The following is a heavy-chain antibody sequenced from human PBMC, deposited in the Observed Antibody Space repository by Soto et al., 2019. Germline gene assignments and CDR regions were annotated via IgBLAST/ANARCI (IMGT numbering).Heavy chain of an antibody. CDR2: VSGSGGST. CDR3: AKHVGDNVAEAPPNSASRGDWWFDY. Sequence: GGSLRLSCAASGFIFSTYAMSWVRQAPGKGLEWVSTVSGSGGSTYYADSVKGRFTISRDSSQNTLYLQRNSLRAEDTATYYCAKHVGDNVAEAPPNSASRGDWWFDYWGQGTLVTVSS. J-gene: IGHJ4*02. CDR1: GFIFSTYA. V-gene: IGHV3-23*01. D-gene: IGHD2-15*01.